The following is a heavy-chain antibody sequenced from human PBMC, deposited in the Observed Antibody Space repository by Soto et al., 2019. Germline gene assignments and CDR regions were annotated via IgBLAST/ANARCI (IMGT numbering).Heavy chain of an antibody. CDR3: ASEYCSGGSCPLYYGMDV. CDR2: ISGSGGTT. J-gene: IGHJ6*02. V-gene: IGHV3-23*01. CDR1: GCTFITYA. Sequence: GGSLRLSCAASGCTFITYAMSWVRQTAGKGLEWVSAISGSGGTTYYADSVNGRFTISRDTSASTAYMELSSLRSEDTAVYYCASEYCSGGSCPLYYGMDVWGQGTTVTVSS. D-gene: IGHD2-15*01.